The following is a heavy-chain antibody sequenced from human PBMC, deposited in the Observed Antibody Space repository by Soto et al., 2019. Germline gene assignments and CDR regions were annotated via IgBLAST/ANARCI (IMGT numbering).Heavy chain of an antibody. CDR3: AVEQWDWFDP. CDR1: GGSISSGDYY. V-gene: IGHV4-61*08. J-gene: IGHJ5*02. CDR2: INHSGST. Sequence: SETLSLTCTVSGGSISSGDYYWSWIRQPPGKGLEWIGEINHSGSTNYNPSLKNRVTMSVDTSKNQFSLNLTSVTAADTAVYYCAVEQWDWFDPWGQGTLVTVSS. D-gene: IGHD1-26*01.